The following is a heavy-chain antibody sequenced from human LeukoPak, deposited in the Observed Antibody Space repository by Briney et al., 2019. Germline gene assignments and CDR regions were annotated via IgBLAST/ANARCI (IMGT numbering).Heavy chain of an antibody. CDR3: AKDRRPTVSGGYFDL. CDR1: GFTFEDYG. D-gene: IGHD3-10*01. V-gene: IGHV3-20*04. J-gene: IGHJ2*01. CDR2: ISWNGGST. Sequence: GGSLRLSCVASGFTFEDYGMSWVRQVPGKGLEWVSDISWNGGSTGYADSVKGRFTIARDNAKNSLYLQMNSLRAEDTALYYCAKDRRPTVSGGYFDLWGRGTLVIVSS.